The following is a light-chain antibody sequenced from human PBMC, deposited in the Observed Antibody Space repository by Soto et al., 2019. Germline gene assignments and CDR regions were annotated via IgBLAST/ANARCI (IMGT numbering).Light chain of an antibody. CDR2: EVD. CDR1: MRDVGAYNL. Sequence: QSVLTQPASVSGSPGQSITISCAGTMRDVGAYNLVSWYQQKPGKAPKLLIYEVDNRPSGISHRFSGSKSGNTASLTISGLQTEDEADYYCSSYTVINTAVFGGGTKVTVL. CDR3: SSYTVINTAV. J-gene: IGLJ3*02. V-gene: IGLV2-14*01.